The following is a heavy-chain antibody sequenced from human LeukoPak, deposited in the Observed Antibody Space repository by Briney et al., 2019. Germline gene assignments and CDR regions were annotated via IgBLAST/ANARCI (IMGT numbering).Heavy chain of an antibody. CDR2: IYYSGST. CDR1: GVSISSGGYY. J-gene: IGHJ3*02. Sequence: SETLSLTCTVSGVSISSGGYYWSWIRQHPGKGLEWIGYIYYSGSTYYNPSLKSRVTISVDTSKNQFSLKLSSVTAADTAVYYCARDSDFWSGYGTMPNSDDAFDIWGQGTMVTVSS. D-gene: IGHD3-3*01. V-gene: IGHV4-31*03. CDR3: ARDSDFWSGYGTMPNSDDAFDI.